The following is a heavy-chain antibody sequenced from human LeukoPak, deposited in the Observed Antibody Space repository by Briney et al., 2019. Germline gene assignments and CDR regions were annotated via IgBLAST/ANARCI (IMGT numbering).Heavy chain of an antibody. CDR2: IYSGGGT. J-gene: IGHJ4*02. V-gene: IGHV3-66*01. Sequence: GGSLRLSCAASGFTVSNNYMGWVRQAPGKGLEWVSDIYSGGGTYYADSVKGRFTISRDNSKNTLYLQMNNRRAEDTAMYYCAAESIAAYPPYFDYWGQGTLVTVSS. CDR1: GFTVSNNY. CDR3: AAESIAAYPPYFDY. D-gene: IGHD6-6*01.